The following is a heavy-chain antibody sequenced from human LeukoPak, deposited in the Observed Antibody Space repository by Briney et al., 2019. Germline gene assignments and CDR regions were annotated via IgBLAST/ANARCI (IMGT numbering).Heavy chain of an antibody. J-gene: IGHJ4*02. CDR1: GGSFSGYY. V-gene: IGHV4-34*01. Sequence: PSETLSLTCAVYGGSFSGYYWSWIRQPPGKGLEWIGKINHSGSTNYNPSLKSRVTISVDTSKNQFSLKLSSVTAADTAVYYCARSPSRTRDVDYWGQGTLVTVSS. CDR2: INHSGST. D-gene: IGHD5-24*01. CDR3: ARSPSRTRDVDY.